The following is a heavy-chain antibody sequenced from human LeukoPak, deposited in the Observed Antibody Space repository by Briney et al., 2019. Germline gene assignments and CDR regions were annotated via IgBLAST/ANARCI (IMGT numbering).Heavy chain of an antibody. CDR3: ARDFGRRLRSYYFDY. D-gene: IGHD5-12*01. CDR1: GYTFTGYY. J-gene: IGHJ4*02. CDR2: INPNSGGT. Sequence: ASVKVSCKASGYTFTGYYMHWVRQALGQGLEWMGWINPNSGGTNYAQKLQGRVTMTTDTSTSTAYMELRSLRSDDTAVYYCARDFGRRLRSYYFDYWGQGTLVTVSS. V-gene: IGHV1-2*02.